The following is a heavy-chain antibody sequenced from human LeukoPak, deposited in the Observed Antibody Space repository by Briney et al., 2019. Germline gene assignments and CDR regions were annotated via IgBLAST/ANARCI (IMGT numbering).Heavy chain of an antibody. CDR3: ARQIVGATSSDY. Sequence: GASVKVSCKASGCTFSSYAISWVRQAPGQGLEWMGRIIPILGIANYAQKFQGRVTITADKSTSTAYMELSSLRSEDTAVYYCARQIVGATSSDYWGQGTLVAVSS. CDR1: GCTFSSYA. J-gene: IGHJ4*02. V-gene: IGHV1-69*04. D-gene: IGHD1-26*01. CDR2: IIPILGIA.